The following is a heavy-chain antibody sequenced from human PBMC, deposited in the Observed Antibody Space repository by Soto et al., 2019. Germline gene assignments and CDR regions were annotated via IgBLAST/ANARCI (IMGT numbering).Heavy chain of an antibody. CDR2: IIPILGIA. D-gene: IGHD3-16*02. Sequence: SVKVACKASGGTFSSYTISWVRQAPGEGLEWMGRIIPILGIANYAQKFQGRVTITADKSTSTAYMELSSLRSEDTAVYYCAREGGYYDYIWGSYRYTEDAFDIWGQGTMVTVSS. CDR1: GGTFSSYT. J-gene: IGHJ3*02. CDR3: AREGGYYDYIWGSYRYTEDAFDI. V-gene: IGHV1-69*04.